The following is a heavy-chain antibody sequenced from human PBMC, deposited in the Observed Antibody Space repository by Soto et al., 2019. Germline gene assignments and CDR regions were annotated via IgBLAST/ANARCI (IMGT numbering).Heavy chain of an antibody. CDR2: FIPIFRTL. J-gene: IGHJ3*01. CDR1: RGIFGSHG. V-gene: IGHV1-69*01. Sequence: QVQLIQSEAEVKKPGSSVRVSCTASRGIFGSHGFSWVRQAPGQRLEWVGGFIPIFRTLTYTEKFQARVGIAADESTNTVYLDLSSLTSEDTAVYYCVRDRRIYYSDPHDEFVASDYEVWGQGTMVSVSS. CDR3: VRDRRIYYSDPHDEFVASDYEV. D-gene: IGHD3-22*01.